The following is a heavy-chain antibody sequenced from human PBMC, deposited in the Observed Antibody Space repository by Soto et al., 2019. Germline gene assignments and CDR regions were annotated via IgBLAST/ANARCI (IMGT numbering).Heavy chain of an antibody. J-gene: IGHJ5*02. CDR1: GGTFSSYS. CDR2: IIPIFGTA. CDR3: ARAVVVLRYSSSSNWFDP. V-gene: IGHV1-69*06. D-gene: IGHD6-6*01. Sequence: SVKVSCKASGGTFSSYSISWVRQAPGQGLEWMGGIIPIFGTANYAQKFQGRVAITADKSTSTAYMELSSLRSEDTAVYYCARAVVVLRYSSSSNWFDPWGQGTLVTVSS.